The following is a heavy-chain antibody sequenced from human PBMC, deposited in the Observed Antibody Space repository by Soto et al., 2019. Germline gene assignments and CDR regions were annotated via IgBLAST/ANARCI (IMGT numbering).Heavy chain of an antibody. CDR1: GFTFSSYS. Sequence: PGGSLRLSCAASGFTFSSYSMNWVRQAPGKGLEWVSYISSSSSTIYYADSVKGRFTISRDNAKNSLYLQMNSLRDEDTAVYYCARDSYYDFWSGPSHGNAFDIWGQGTMVTVSS. D-gene: IGHD3-3*01. V-gene: IGHV3-48*02. J-gene: IGHJ3*02. CDR2: ISSSSSTI. CDR3: ARDSYYDFWSGPSHGNAFDI.